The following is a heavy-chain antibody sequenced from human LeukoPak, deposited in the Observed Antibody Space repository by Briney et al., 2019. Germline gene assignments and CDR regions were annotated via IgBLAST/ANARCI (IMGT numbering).Heavy chain of an antibody. CDR3: TSSYYYDSSGYSSFDY. CDR2: IRSKAYTYAT. Sequence: QPGGSLRLSCAASGFTFSGSTMHWVRQASGKGLEWVGRIRSKAYTYATAYAASVKGRFTISRDDSKNTAYLHMNSLKTEDTAVYFCTSSYYYDSSGYSSFDYWGQGTLVTVSS. J-gene: IGHJ4*02. D-gene: IGHD3-22*01. CDR1: GFTFSGST. V-gene: IGHV3-73*01.